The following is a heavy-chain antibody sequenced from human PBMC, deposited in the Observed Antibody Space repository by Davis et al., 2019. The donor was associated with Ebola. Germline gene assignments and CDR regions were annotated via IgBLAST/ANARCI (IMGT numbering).Heavy chain of an antibody. CDR3: TTPITIFGLYYYYYGMDV. Sequence: GESLKISCAASGFTFSNAWMSWVRQAPGKGLEWVGRIKSKTDGGTTDYAAPVKGRFTISRDDSKNTLYLQMNSLKTEDTAVYYCTTPITIFGLYYYYYGMDVWGQGTTVTVSS. CDR1: GFTFSNAW. J-gene: IGHJ6*02. D-gene: IGHD3-3*01. V-gene: IGHV3-15*01. CDR2: IKSKTDGGTT.